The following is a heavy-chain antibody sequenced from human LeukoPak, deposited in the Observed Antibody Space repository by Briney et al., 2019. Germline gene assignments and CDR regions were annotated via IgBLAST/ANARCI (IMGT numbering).Heavy chain of an antibody. J-gene: IGHJ4*02. Sequence: PGGSLRLSCAASGFSFSNYAMNWVRQSPGKGLEWVSSLGKDGRTFYADSVKGRFTISRDNAKNSLYLQMNSLRAEDTAVYYCARGEEGSFDYWGQGTLVTVSS. CDR3: ARGEEGSFDY. V-gene: IGHV3-23*01. CDR1: GFSFSNYA. CDR2: LGKDGRT.